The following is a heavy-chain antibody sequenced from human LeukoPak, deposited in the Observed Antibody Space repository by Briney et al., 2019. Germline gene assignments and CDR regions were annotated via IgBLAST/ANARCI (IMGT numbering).Heavy chain of an antibody. CDR1: GDSITSGYY. Sequence: PSETLSLTCVVSGDSITSGYYWPWIRQPPGKGLEWIGSIFHSGSTYRNPSLRSRVTISFNTSKHQLSLILSSMPAADTAVYYCARSSSVDTALVGVHWFDPWGQGTLVTVSS. J-gene: IGHJ5*02. CDR3: ARSSSVDTALVGVHWFDP. D-gene: IGHD5-18*01. V-gene: IGHV4-38-2*01. CDR2: IFHSGST.